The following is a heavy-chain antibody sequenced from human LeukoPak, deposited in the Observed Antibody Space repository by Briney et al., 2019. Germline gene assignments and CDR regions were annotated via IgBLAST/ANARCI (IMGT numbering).Heavy chain of an antibody. CDR1: GGSISSYY. V-gene: IGHV4-59*01. Sequence: SQTLSLTCTVSGGSISSYYWTWIRQPPGKGLEWIGYIYYSGSTNYDPSLKSRVTISVDTSKNQFSLKLTSVTAADTAVYYCARGVNSGYFDYCGQGTLVTVSS. D-gene: IGHD1-26*01. CDR2: IYYSGST. J-gene: IGHJ4*02. CDR3: ARGVNSGYFDY.